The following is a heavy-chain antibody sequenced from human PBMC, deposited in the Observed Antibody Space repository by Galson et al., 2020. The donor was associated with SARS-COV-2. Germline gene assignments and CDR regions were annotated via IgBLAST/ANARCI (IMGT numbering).Heavy chain of an antibody. CDR2: IYYSGSP. V-gene: IGHV4-39*01. J-gene: IGHJ4*02. CDR3: ARLVYDYGDFQPFGY. CDR1: GCSISSNSFY. D-gene: IGHD4-17*01. Sequence: SETLSLTCTVSGCSISSNSFYWGWLRQPPGKGLEWIGSIYYSGSPYYNPSLKSRVTISVDTSKNLFSLKLSPVTAADTAVYYCARLVYDYGDFQPFGYWGQGNLVTVSS.